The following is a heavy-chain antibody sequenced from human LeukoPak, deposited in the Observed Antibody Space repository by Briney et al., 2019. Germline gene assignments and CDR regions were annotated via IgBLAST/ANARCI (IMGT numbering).Heavy chain of an antibody. CDR2: ISAYNGNT. Sequence: GASVKVSCKPSGYTFTSYGISGVRQAPGQGREWMGWISAYNGNTNYAQKLQGRVTMTTDTSTSTAYMELRSLRSDDTAVYYCARVYCSSTSCYVRGNWFDPWGQGTLVTVSS. V-gene: IGHV1-18*01. J-gene: IGHJ5*02. CDR3: ARVYCSSTSCYVRGNWFDP. CDR1: GYTFTSYG. D-gene: IGHD2-2*01.